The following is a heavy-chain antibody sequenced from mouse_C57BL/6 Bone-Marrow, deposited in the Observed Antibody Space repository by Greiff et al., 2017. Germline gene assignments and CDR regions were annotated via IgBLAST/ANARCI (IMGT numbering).Heavy chain of an antibody. Sequence: QVQLKESGPGLVQPSQSLSITCTVSGFSFTSYGVHWVRQSPGKGLEWMGVIWSGGSTDYNEAFISRLGISKDHSKSQVFFKMNSLQAYFTAIYYCAPRPYFDYWGQGTTLTVSS. D-gene: IGHD3-1*01. CDR1: GFSFTSYG. CDR3: APRPYFDY. J-gene: IGHJ2*01. V-gene: IGHV2-2*01. CDR2: IWSGGST.